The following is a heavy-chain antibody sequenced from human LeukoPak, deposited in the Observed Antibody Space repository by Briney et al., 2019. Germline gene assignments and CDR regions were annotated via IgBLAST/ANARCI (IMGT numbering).Heavy chain of an antibody. CDR2: IWYDGSNK. CDR1: GFTFSSYG. Sequence: GGSLRLSCAASGFTFSSYGMHWVRQAPGKGLEWVAVIWYDGSNKYYADSVKGRFTISRDNSKNTLYLQMNSLRAEDTAVYYCARGEGTMIVFLDYWGQGTLVTASS. J-gene: IGHJ4*02. CDR3: ARGEGTMIVFLDY. D-gene: IGHD3-22*01. V-gene: IGHV3-33*01.